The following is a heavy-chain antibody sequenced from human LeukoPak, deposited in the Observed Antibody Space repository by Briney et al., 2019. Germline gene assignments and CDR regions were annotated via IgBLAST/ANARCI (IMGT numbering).Heavy chain of an antibody. Sequence: KPSETLSLTCAVYGGSFSGYYWSWIRQPPGKGLEWIGEINHSGSTNYNPSLKSRVTISVDTSKNQFSLKLSSVTAADTAVYYCARLRITMVRGVNNRVNWFDPWGQGTLVTVSS. J-gene: IGHJ5*02. CDR1: GGSFSGYY. V-gene: IGHV4-34*01. CDR3: ARLRITMVRGVNNRVNWFDP. CDR2: INHSGST. D-gene: IGHD3-10*01.